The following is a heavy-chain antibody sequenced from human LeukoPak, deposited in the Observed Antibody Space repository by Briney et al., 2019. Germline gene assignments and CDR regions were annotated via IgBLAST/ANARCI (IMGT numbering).Heavy chain of an antibody. D-gene: IGHD6-19*01. CDR1: GGSISTYY. Sequence: SETLSLTCTVSGGSISTYYWTWIRQPPGKGLEWIGYIYYTGSTNYNPSLKSRVTISVDTSKNQFSLKLSSVTAADTAVYYCARGVAVAYYYYYYMDVWGKGTTVTVSS. V-gene: IGHV4-59*12. J-gene: IGHJ6*03. CDR2: IYYTGST. CDR3: ARGVAVAYYYYYYMDV.